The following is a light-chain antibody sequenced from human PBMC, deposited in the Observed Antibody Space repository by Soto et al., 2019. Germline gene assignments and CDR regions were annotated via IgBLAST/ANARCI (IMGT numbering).Light chain of an antibody. CDR1: QSVGSNY. CDR2: GAS. V-gene: IGKV3-20*01. Sequence: EILLTQSPGTLSLSPGERATLSCRASQSVGSNYLAWYQQKPGQAPRILIFGASARATGIPDRFSGSGSGTDFTLTISRLEPEDFAVYYCQQYGSLPCTFGQGTKVDIK. J-gene: IGKJ1*01. CDR3: QQYGSLPCT.